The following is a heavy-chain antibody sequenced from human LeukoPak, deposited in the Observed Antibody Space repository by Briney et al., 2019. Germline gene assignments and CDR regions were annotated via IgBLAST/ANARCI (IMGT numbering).Heavy chain of an antibody. Sequence: SVKVSCKASGYTFTSYDINWVRQATGQGLEWMGWMNPNSANTSYAQKFQVRVTMTRNTYISTAYMELSSLRSEDTAVYYCARWPRYCSGGSCYSLSDYWGQGTLVAVSS. D-gene: IGHD2-15*01. V-gene: IGHV1-8*01. CDR1: GYTFTSYD. CDR2: MNPNSANT. J-gene: IGHJ4*02. CDR3: ARWPRYCSGGSCYSLSDY.